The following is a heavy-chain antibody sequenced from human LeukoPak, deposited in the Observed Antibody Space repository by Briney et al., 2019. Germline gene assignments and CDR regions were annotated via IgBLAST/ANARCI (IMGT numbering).Heavy chain of an antibody. Sequence: PGGSLRLSCAASGFTFDNSWMNWVRQAPGKGLEWVANIKQDGSEKYYVDSVKGRFTISRDNAKNSLYLQMNSLRAEDTAVYYCARDPTVGASPFDYWGQGTLVTVSS. D-gene: IGHD1-26*01. CDR2: IKQDGSEK. CDR3: ARDPTVGASPFDY. J-gene: IGHJ4*02. V-gene: IGHV3-7*05. CDR1: GFTFDNSW.